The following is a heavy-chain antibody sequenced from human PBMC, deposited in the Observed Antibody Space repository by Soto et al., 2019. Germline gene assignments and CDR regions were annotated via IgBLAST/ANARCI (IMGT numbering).Heavy chain of an antibody. V-gene: IGHV4-4*02. CDR2: IYHSGST. CDR3: ARDYMVRGVMRWFDP. Sequence: SDTLSLTYAVSGGTISSSNWWRWVRQPPGKGLEWIGEIYHSGSTNYNPSLKSRVTISVDKSKNQFSLKLSSVTAADTAVYYCARDYMVRGVMRWFDPWGQGTLVTVS. J-gene: IGHJ5*02. CDR1: GGTISSSNW. D-gene: IGHD3-10*01.